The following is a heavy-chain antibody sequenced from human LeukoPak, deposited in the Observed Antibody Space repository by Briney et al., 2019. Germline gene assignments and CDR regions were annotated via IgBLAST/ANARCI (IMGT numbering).Heavy chain of an antibody. Sequence: SETLSLTCTVSGDSISSGDYYWSWIRQPAGKGLEWIGRISSSGSTNYNPSLKSRVTISVDTSKNQFSLKLSSVTAADTAVYYCARSRKWELQGVDYYYYYMDVWGKGTTVTVSS. CDR1: GDSISSGDYY. CDR3: ARSRKWELQGVDYYYYYMDV. J-gene: IGHJ6*03. V-gene: IGHV4-61*02. D-gene: IGHD1-26*01. CDR2: ISSSGST.